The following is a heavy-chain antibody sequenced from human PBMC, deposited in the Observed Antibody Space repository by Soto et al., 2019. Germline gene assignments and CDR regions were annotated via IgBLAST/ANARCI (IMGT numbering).Heavy chain of an antibody. D-gene: IGHD3-10*01. CDR3: ARLYGSGKANYYYYYGMDV. J-gene: IGHJ6*02. V-gene: IGHV4-34*01. CDR1: GGSFSGYY. Sequence: QVQLQQWGAGLLKPSETLSLTCAVYGGSFSGYYWSWIHQPPGKGLEWIGEINHSGSTNYNPSLKSRVTISVDTSKNQFSLKLSSVTAADTAVYYCARLYGSGKANYYYYYGMDVWGQGTTVTVSS. CDR2: INHSGST.